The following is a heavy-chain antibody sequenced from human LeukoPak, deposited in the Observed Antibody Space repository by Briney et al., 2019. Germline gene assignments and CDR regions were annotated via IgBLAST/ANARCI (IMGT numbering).Heavy chain of an antibody. CDR3: AKGPTMTTVTTVFDY. CDR1: GFTFSDYY. Sequence: GGSLRLSCAASGFTFSDYYMSWIRQAPGKGLEWVSAISGSGGSTYYADSVKGRFTISRDNSKNTLYLQMNSLRAEDTAVYYCAKGPTMTTVTTVFDYWGQGTLVTVSS. V-gene: IGHV3-23*01. D-gene: IGHD4-17*01. J-gene: IGHJ4*02. CDR2: ISGSGGST.